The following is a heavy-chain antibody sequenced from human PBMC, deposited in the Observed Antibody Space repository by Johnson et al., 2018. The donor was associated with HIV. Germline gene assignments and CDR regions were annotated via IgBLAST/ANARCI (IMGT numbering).Heavy chain of an antibody. CDR3: ASGDELGDDAFDI. CDR2: IRFDTSNI. V-gene: IGHV3-30*02. CDR1: GFTFSSFG. J-gene: IGHJ3*02. D-gene: IGHD7-27*01. Sequence: QVQLVESGGGVVQPGGSLRLSCAASGFTFSSFGMHWVRQAPGKGLEWVAFIRFDTSNIYYADSVKGRFTISRDNSKNTLNLQLNGLRPEDTALYYCASGDELGDDAFDIWGQGTMVTVSS.